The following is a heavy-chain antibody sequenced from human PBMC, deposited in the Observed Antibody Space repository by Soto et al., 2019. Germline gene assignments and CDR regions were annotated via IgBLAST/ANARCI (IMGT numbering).Heavy chain of an antibody. D-gene: IGHD1-26*01. CDR3: ARRVRSYSDYYFDS. J-gene: IGHJ4*02. Sequence: PSETLSLTCTVSGGSISSGDYYWSWIRQPPGKGLEWIGYIYYSGSTYYNPSLKSRVTISVDTSKNQFSLKLSSVTAADTAVYYCARRVRSYSDYYFDSWGQGTLVTVSS. CDR2: IYYSGST. CDR1: GGSISSGDYY. V-gene: IGHV4-30-4*01.